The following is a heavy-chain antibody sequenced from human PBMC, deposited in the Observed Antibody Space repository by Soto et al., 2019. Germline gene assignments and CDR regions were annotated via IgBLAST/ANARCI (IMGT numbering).Heavy chain of an antibody. CDR1: GGTFSNYA. CDR2: IIPISGTP. CDR3: ARGDYGDYHSYCYGMEG. V-gene: IGHV1-69*01. Sequence: QVQLVQSGAEVKKPGSSVRVSCKASGGTFSNYAISWVRQAPGQGLEWVGGIIPISGTPSYGQKFQGRDTITADESTGTAYMELSSLGAEDTAVFYCARGDYGDYHSYCYGMEGWGHGTTGTVSS. J-gene: IGHJ6*02. D-gene: IGHD4-17*01.